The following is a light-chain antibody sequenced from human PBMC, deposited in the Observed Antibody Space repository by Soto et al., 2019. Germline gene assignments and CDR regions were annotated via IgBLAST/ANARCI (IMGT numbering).Light chain of an antibody. CDR1: QSISSW. Sequence: DIQMTQSPSTLSASVGDRFTITCLAIQSISSWLAWYQQKPGKAPKLLIYKASSLESGVPSRFRGSGSGTEFTLTISSLQPDDFETYYCQQYNSYSGTFGQGTKVDIK. CDR2: KAS. CDR3: QQYNSYSGT. V-gene: IGKV1-5*03. J-gene: IGKJ1*01.